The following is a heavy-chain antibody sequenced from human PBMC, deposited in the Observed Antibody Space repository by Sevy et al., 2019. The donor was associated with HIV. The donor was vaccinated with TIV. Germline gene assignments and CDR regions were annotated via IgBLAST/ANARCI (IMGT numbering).Heavy chain of an antibody. D-gene: IGHD2-21*02. CDR3: AREFQVVVTANYYYYGMDV. V-gene: IGHV3-48*03. Sequence: GGSLRLSCAASGFTFSSYEMNWVRQAPGKGLEWVSYISSSGSTIYYADSVKGRFTISRDNAKNSLYLQMNSLRAEDTAVYYCAREFQVVVTANYYYYGMDVWGQGTTFTVSS. CDR1: GFTFSSYE. J-gene: IGHJ6*02. CDR2: ISSSGSTI.